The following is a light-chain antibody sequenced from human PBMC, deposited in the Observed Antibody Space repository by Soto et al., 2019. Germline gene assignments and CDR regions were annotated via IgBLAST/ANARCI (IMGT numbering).Light chain of an antibody. J-gene: IGLJ3*02. CDR3: SSYAGSSNWV. CDR1: SSDVGGYNY. Sequence: QSALTQPPSASGSPGQSVTISCTGTSSDVGGYNYVSWYQQHPGKAPKLMIYEVSKRPSGVHDRFSGSKSGNTASLTVSGLQVEDEADYYCSSYAGSSNWVFGEGTKVTVL. V-gene: IGLV2-8*01. CDR2: EVS.